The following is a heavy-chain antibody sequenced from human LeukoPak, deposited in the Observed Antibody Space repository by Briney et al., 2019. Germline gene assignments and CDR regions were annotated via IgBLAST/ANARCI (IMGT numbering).Heavy chain of an antibody. J-gene: IGHJ4*02. V-gene: IGHV4-39*01. Sequence: PSETLSLTCTVSGGSISSSSYYWGWIRQPPGKGLEWIGSIYYSGSTYYNPSLKSRVTISVDTSKNQFSLKLSSVTAADTAVYYCASGTKVTTPFDYWGQGTLVTVSS. CDR1: GGSISSSSYY. CDR2: IYYSGST. D-gene: IGHD4-17*01. CDR3: ASGTKVTTPFDY.